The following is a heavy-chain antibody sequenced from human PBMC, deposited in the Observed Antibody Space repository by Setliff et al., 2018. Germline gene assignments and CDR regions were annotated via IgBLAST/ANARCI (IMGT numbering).Heavy chain of an antibody. CDR2: ISGSGTTT. CDR3: ARDLQGDGNYFMDV. CDR1: GFTFSTYA. J-gene: IGHJ6*03. V-gene: IGHV3-23*01. Sequence: GGSLRLSCAASGFTFSTYAMSWVRQAPGKGLEWVSVISGSGTTTYYADSVKGWFTISRDNSKNTVYLQMNSLRAEDTAIYYCARDLQGDGNYFMDVWGKGTTVTVSS. D-gene: IGHD1-1*01.